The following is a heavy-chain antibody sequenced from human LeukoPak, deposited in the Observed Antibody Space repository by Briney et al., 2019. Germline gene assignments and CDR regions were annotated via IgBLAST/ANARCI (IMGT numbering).Heavy chain of an antibody. Sequence: ASVKVSCEASGYTFTSYGISWVRQAPGQGLEWMGWISAYNGNTNYAQKLQGRVTMTTDTSTSTAYMELRSLRSDDTAVYYCARDKWQQLVSKTYAFDIWGQGTMVTVSS. J-gene: IGHJ3*02. CDR3: ARDKWQQLVSKTYAFDI. D-gene: IGHD6-13*01. CDR2: ISAYNGNT. V-gene: IGHV1-18*01. CDR1: GYTFTSYG.